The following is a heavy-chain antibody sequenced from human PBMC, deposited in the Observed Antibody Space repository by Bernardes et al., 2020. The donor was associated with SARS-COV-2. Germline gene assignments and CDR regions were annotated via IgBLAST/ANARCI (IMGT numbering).Heavy chain of an antibody. Sequence: DSVKVSCKASGYSFTSYGISWVRQAPGQGLEWMGWISADKGNTNYAQNLQGRVTMTTDTSTNTAYMELRSLRSDDTAVYYCATVVGYSYGGGWFDPWGQGTLVTVSS. CDR3: ATVVGYSYGGGWFDP. J-gene: IGHJ5*02. D-gene: IGHD5-18*01. V-gene: IGHV1-18*01. CDR2: ISADKGNT. CDR1: GYSFTSYG.